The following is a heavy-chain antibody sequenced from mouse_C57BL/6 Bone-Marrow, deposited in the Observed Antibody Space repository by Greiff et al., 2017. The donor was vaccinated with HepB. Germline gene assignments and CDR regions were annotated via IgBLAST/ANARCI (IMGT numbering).Heavy chain of an antibody. CDR1: GFTFSNYW. CDR3: TEERYFDY. V-gene: IGHV6-3*01. J-gene: IGHJ2*01. CDR2: IRLKSDNYAT. Sequence: EVHLVESGGGLVQPGGSMKLSCVASGFTFSNYWMNWVRQSPEKGLEWVAQIRLKSDNYATHYAESVKGRFTISRDDSKSSVYLQMNNLRAVDTGIYYCTEERYFDYWGQGTTLTVSS.